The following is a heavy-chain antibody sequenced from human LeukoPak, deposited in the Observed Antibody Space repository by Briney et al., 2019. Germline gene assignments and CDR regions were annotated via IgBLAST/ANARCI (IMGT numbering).Heavy chain of an antibody. CDR2: IYYSGST. J-gene: IGHJ3*02. CDR1: GGSISSYY. Sequence: SETLSLTCTVSGGSISSYYWSWIRQPPGKGLEWIGYIYYSGSTNYNPSLKSRVTISVDTSKNQFSLKLSSVTAADTAVYYCATSRFLEWLSPRSDAFDIWGQETMVNVSS. D-gene: IGHD3-3*01. V-gene: IGHV4-59*01. CDR3: ATSRFLEWLSPRSDAFDI.